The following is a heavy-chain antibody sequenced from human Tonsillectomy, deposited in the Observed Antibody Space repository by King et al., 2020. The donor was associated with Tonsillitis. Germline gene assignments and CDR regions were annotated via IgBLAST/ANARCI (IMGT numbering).Heavy chain of an antibody. CDR1: GGSISSNY. J-gene: IGHJ4*02. CDR3: ARGTYYYDSRQSYYFDY. V-gene: IGHV4-59*01. CDR2: VYYTGST. Sequence: VQLQESGPGLVKPSETLSLTCTVSGGSISSNYWSWIRQPPAKGLEWIGFVYYTGSTNYNSSLRSRVTISVDTSKNQFSLKLSSVTAADTAVYYCARGTYYYDSRQSYYFDYWGQGTLVTVSS. D-gene: IGHD3-22*01.